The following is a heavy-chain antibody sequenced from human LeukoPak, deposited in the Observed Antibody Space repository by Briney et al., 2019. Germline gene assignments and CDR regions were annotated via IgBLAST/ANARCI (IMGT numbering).Heavy chain of an antibody. CDR3: ARVGRYSYAHNS. CDR2: IKQDGSEK. J-gene: IGHJ4*02. V-gene: IGHV3-7*01. Sequence: QPGGSLRLSCAASGFTFRDYSDYWMSWVRQAPGKGLEWVANIKQDGSEKYYVDSVKGRFTISRDNAKNSLFLQTNSLRAEDTAVYYCARVGRYSYAHNSWSQGTLVTVSS. CDR1: GFTFRDYSDYW. D-gene: IGHD5-18*01.